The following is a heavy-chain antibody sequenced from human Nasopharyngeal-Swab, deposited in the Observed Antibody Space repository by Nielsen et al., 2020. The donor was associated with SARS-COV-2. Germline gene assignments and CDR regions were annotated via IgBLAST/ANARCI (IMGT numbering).Heavy chain of an antibody. CDR1: GYTLTELS. D-gene: IGHD6-19*01. J-gene: IGHJ4*02. CDR3: ATFPAVYSSCWYPFVY. CDR2: FDPEDGET. V-gene: IGHV1-24*01. Sequence: ASVKVSCKVSGYTLTELSMHWVRQAPGKGLEWMGGFDPEDGETIYAQKFQGRVTMTEDTSTDTAYMELSSLRSEDTAVYYCATFPAVYSSCWYPFVYRGQGTLVTVSS.